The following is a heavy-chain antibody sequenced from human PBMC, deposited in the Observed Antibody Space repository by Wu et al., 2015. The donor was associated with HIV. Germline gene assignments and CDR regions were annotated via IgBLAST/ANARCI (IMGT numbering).Heavy chain of an antibody. CDR2: INPERGAT. Sequence: QVQLVQSGAEVKKPGASVMVSCKAFGYAFTNYDISWVRQAPGQGLEWMGWINPERGATEYAKKFQGRVTMSTDTSTNTAYMDLKNLKSDDTAVFYCVRGLYGGSPYNYFDPWGQGTLVTVSS. CDR1: GYAFTNYD. J-gene: IGHJ5*02. CDR3: VRGLYGGSPYNYFDP. D-gene: IGHD1-26*01. V-gene: IGHV1-18*01.